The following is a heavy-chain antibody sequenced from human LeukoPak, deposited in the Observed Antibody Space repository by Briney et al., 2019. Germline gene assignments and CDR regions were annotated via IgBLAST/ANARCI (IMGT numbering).Heavy chain of an antibody. CDR2: IYYSGST. V-gene: IGHV4-59*01. Sequence: SETLSLTCTVSGGSISSYYWSWIRQPPGKGLEWIGYIYYSGSTNYNPSLKSRVTISVDTSKNQFSLKLSSVTAADTAVYYCARGTSGGGLGYWGQGTLVTVSS. CDR1: GGSISSYY. CDR3: ARGTSGGGLGY. J-gene: IGHJ4*02. D-gene: IGHD2-15*01.